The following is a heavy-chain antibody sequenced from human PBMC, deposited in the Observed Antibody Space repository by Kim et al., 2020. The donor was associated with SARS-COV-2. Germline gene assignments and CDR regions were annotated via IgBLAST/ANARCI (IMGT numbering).Heavy chain of an antibody. J-gene: IGHJ3*02. Sequence: GGSLRLSCAASGFTFSDHIMHWVRQAPGKGLEWVALIWYDASGAYYADSAKGRFTISRDNSKDTLYLQMNSLTTEDTAVYYCASEEKSRHSNDAFDIWGQGTLV. D-gene: IGHD2-15*01. CDR1: GFTFSDHI. CDR2: IWYDASGA. CDR3: ASEEKSRHSNDAFDI. V-gene: IGHV3-33*08.